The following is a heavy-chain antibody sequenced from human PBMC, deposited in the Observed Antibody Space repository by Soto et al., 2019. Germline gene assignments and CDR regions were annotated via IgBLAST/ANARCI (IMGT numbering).Heavy chain of an antibody. CDR1: GFTFSGSA. CDR2: IRSKANSYAT. V-gene: IGHV3-73*01. Sequence: GGSLRLSCAASGFTFSGSAMHWVRQASGKGLEWVGRIRSKANSYATAYAASVKGRFTISRDDSKNTAYLQMNSLKTEDTAVYYCTRRGGIVGATSDYWGQGTLVTVSS. J-gene: IGHJ4*02. CDR3: TRRGGIVGATSDY. D-gene: IGHD1-26*01.